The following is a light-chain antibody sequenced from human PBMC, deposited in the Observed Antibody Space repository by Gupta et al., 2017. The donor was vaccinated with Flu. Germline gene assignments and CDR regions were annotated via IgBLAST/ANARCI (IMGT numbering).Light chain of an antibody. Sequence: SSGSIASNYVQWYQQRPGSSPTPVIYEDNQRPSGVPDRFSGSIDSSSNSASLTISGLKTEDEADYYCQSYDSSNWVFGGGTKLTVL. CDR1: SGSIASNY. J-gene: IGLJ3*02. V-gene: IGLV6-57*01. CDR2: EDN. CDR3: QSYDSSNWV.